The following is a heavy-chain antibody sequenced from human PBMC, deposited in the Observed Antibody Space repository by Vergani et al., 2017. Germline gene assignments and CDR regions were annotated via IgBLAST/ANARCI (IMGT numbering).Heavy chain of an antibody. D-gene: IGHD4-17*01. CDR1: GFSFDEYV. CDR3: AQDGDYAPFDY. V-gene: IGHV3-9*01. J-gene: IGHJ4*02. CDR2: ISWNAGMI. Sequence: EVHLVESGGGLVQPGRSLRLSCAASGFSFDEYVMHWVRQVPGKGLEWVSGISWNAGMIAYADSVKGRFTISRDNSKNTLYLQMNSLRAEDTAVYYCAQDGDYAPFDYWGQGTMVTVSS.